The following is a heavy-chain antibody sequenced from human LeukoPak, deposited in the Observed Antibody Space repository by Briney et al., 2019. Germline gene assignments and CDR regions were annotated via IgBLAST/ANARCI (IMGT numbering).Heavy chain of an antibody. CDR3: ARDPYRFGSSAPFDY. CDR1: GGSFSGYY. J-gene: IGHJ4*02. CDR2: INHSGST. Sequence: SETLSVTCAVYGGSFSGYYWSWIRQPRGKGLEWIGEINHSGSTNYNPSLKSRVTISVDTSKNQFSLKLSSVTAADTAVYYCARDPYRFGSSAPFDYWGQGTLVTVSS. V-gene: IGHV4-34*01. D-gene: IGHD3-10*01.